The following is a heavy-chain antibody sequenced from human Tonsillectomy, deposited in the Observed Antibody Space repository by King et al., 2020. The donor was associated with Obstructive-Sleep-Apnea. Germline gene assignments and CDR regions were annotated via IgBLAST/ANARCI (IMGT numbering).Heavy chain of an antibody. CDR3: AKGAVGQQVEWYFEL. Sequence: VQSGRSLRLSCEASGFTFGDYAMHWVRQRPGKGLEWVSGLSWNRNSVAYADSVRGRFTISRDNTKNSLYLQMNSLRAEDTALYYCAKGAVGQQVEWYFELWGRGTLVTVSS. CDR1: GFTFGDYA. D-gene: IGHD6-13*01. V-gene: IGHV3-9*01. J-gene: IGHJ2*01. CDR2: LSWNRNSV.